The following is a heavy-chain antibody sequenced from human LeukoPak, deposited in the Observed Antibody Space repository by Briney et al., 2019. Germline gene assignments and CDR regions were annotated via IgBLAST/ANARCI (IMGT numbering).Heavy chain of an antibody. CDR1: GGTFSSYA. CDR2: IIPVFGTA. V-gene: IGHV1-69*13. CDR3: ATEYCSSTSCYVGHYYYGMDV. J-gene: IGHJ6*02. D-gene: IGHD2-2*01. Sequence: SVKVSCKASGGTFSSYAISWVRQAPGQGLEWMGGIIPVFGTANYAQKFQGRVTITADESTSTAYMELSSLRSEDTAVYYCATEYCSSTSCYVGHYYYGMDVWGQGTTVTVSS.